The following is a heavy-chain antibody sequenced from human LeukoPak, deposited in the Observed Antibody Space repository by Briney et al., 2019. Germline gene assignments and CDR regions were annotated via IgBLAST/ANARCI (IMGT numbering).Heavy chain of an antibody. CDR3: ARGLNDYGDYERAFDI. CDR1: GFTFDDFG. CDR2: IKWNGGST. J-gene: IGHJ3*02. D-gene: IGHD4-17*01. V-gene: IGHV3-20*04. Sequence: TGGSLRLSCAASGFTFDDFGMSWVRQAPGKGLEWVSGIKWNGGSTGYADSVKGRFTISRDNAKNSLYLQMNSLRAEDTALYYCARGLNDYGDYERAFDIWGQGKWSPSPQ.